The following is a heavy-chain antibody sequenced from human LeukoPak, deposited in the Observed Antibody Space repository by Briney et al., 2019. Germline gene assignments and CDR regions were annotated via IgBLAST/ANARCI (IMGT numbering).Heavy chain of an antibody. Sequence: SETLSLTCTVSGGSISSYYWSRIRQPPGKGLEWIGYIYYSGSTNYNPSLKSRVTISVDTSKNQFSLKLSSVTAADTAVYYCARDGGEYYGSGSYYYYYGMDVWGKGTTVTVSS. CDR3: ARDGGEYYGSGSYYYYYGMDV. CDR2: IYYSGST. V-gene: IGHV4-59*01. D-gene: IGHD3-10*01. J-gene: IGHJ6*04. CDR1: GGSISSYY.